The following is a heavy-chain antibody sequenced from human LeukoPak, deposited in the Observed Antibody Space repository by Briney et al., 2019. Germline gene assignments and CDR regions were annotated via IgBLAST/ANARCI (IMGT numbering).Heavy chain of an antibody. J-gene: IGHJ3*02. V-gene: IGHV4-30-2*01. CDR3: ARGYGDNSGAFDI. CDR1: IHFMIVSDDS. Sequence: LTCSLCIHFMIVSDDSGRWSRRPRAEVLEWIGYIDYSGRNYYNPSLKSRVTISLDRSKNQFSLKVSSVTAADTAVYFCARGYGDNSGAFDIWGQGTLVTVSS. CDR2: IDYSGRN. D-gene: IGHD4-23*01.